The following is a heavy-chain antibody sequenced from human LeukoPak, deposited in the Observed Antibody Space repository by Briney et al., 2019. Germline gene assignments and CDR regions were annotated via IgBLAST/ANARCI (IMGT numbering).Heavy chain of an antibody. Sequence: ASVKVSCKASGYTFTGYYMHWVRRAPGQGLEWMGWINPNSGGTNYAQKFQGRVTMTRDTSISTAYMELSRLTSDDTAVYYCAKVGNYYDSGTLDYWGQGTLVTVSS. CDR3: AKVGNYYDSGTLDY. J-gene: IGHJ4*02. CDR2: INPNSGGT. V-gene: IGHV1-2*02. D-gene: IGHD3-10*01. CDR1: GYTFTGYY.